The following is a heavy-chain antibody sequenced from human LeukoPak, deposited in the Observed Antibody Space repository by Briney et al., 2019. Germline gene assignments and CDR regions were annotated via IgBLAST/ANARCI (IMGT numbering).Heavy chain of an antibody. CDR3: ARGRTTYGSGSYRSDY. D-gene: IGHD3-10*01. Sequence: SETLSLTCTVSGGSISSDYWSWIRQPPGKGLEWIGYIYFSGSTNYNPSLKSRVTISVDTSKNQFSLKLSSVTAADTAVYYCARGRTTYGSGSYRSDYWGQGTLVTVSS. J-gene: IGHJ4*02. V-gene: IGHV4-59*08. CDR2: IYFSGST. CDR1: GGSISSDY.